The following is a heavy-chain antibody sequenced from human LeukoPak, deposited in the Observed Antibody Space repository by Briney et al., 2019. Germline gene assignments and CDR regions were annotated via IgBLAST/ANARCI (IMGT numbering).Heavy chain of an antibody. D-gene: IGHD3-3*01. CDR2: IIPIFGTA. CDR3: ARVSGLPSAIYYYYGMDV. Sequence: SVKVSCKASGGTFSSYAISWVRQAPGQGLEWMGGIIPIFGTANYAQKFQGRVTITADESTSTAYMELSSLRSEDTAVYYCARVSGLPSAIYYYYGMDVWGQGTTVTVSS. CDR1: GGTFSSYA. V-gene: IGHV1-69*13. J-gene: IGHJ6*02.